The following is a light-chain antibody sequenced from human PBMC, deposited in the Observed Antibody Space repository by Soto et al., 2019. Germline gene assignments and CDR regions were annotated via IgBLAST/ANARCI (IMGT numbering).Light chain of an antibody. CDR3: QVWDSSTACSYV. CDR1: NIGSKN. Sequence: SYELTQPLSVSVALGQTARITCGGNNIGSKNVHWYQQKPGQAPVLVIYRDSNRPSGIPERFSGSNSGNTATLTISRAQAGDEADYYCQVWDSSTACSYVFGTGTQLTVL. J-gene: IGLJ1*01. CDR2: RDS. V-gene: IGLV3-9*01.